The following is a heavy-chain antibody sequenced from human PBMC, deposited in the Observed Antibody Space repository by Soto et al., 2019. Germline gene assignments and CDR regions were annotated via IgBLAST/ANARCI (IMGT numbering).Heavy chain of an antibody. V-gene: IGHV3-9*01. CDR1: GFTFDDYA. CDR3: AKAIGS. Sequence: EVQLVESGGGLVQPGRSLRLSCAASGFTFDDYAMHWVRQAPGKGLEWVSGISWNSGSIGYADSVKGRFTISRDNAKNSLYLQMNSLRAEDTALYYCAKAIGSWGQGTMVTVSS. J-gene: IGHJ3*01. CDR2: ISWNSGSI.